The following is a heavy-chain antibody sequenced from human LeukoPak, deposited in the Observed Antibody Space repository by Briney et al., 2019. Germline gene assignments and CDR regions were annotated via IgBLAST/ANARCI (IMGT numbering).Heavy chain of an antibody. J-gene: IGHJ4*02. CDR2: ISSSSSYI. V-gene: IGHV3-21*01. Sequence: GGSLRLSCAASGFTFSSYSMNWVRQAPGKGLEWVSSISSSSSYIHYADSVKGRFTISRDNAKNSLYLQMNSLRAEDTAVYYCARDSASRGALTDYWGQGTLVTVSS. CDR3: ARDSASRGALTDY. D-gene: IGHD3-10*01. CDR1: GFTFSSYS.